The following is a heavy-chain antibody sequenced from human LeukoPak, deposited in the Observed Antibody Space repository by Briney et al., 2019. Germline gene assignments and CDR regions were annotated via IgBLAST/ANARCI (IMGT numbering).Heavy chain of an antibody. D-gene: IGHD7-27*01. CDR3: ARGSLGPHYYYHMDV. CDR1: GGTFSSYA. J-gene: IGHJ6*03. V-gene: IGHV1-69*05. Sequence: SVKVSFKASGGTFSSYAISWVRQAPGQGLEWMGGIIPIFGTANYAQKFQGRVTITTDESTSTAYMELSSLRSEDTAVYYCARGSLGPHYYYHMDVWGKGTTVTVSS. CDR2: IIPIFGTA.